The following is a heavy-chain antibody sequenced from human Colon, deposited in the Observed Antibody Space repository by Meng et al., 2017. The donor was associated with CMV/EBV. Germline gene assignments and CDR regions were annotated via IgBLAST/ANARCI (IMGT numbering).Heavy chain of an antibody. J-gene: IGHJ4*02. D-gene: IGHD4-17*01. CDR1: GHIFTGYY. V-gene: IGHV1-2*02. CDR2: INPNGDGT. Sequence: SGHIFTGYYMHWVRQASGQGLEWMGWINPNGDGTNYAQKFQGRVTLTRDTSITTAYMELSRLRPDDTAVYYCARGDGYGDYEYYFDYWGQGTLVTVSS. CDR3: ARGDGYGDYEYYFDY.